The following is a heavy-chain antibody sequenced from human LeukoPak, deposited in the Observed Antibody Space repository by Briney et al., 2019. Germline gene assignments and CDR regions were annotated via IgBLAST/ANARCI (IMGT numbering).Heavy chain of an antibody. Sequence: QAGGSLRLSFAASEFIFSGYWMNWVRQAPGKGLEWVANIKQDGSQKQYVDSVRGRFTISRDNAKNSLYLQMNSLRVEDTAVYYCARDGFVGAADYWGQGTLVTASS. CDR1: EFIFSGYW. CDR2: IKQDGSQK. D-gene: IGHD6-13*01. J-gene: IGHJ4*02. V-gene: IGHV3-7*01. CDR3: ARDGFVGAADY.